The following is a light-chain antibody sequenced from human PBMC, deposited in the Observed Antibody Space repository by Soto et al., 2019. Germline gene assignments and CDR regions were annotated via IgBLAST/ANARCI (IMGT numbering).Light chain of an antibody. CDR3: QQDGSSPLYT. CDR2: GAS. CDR1: QSVSSSY. V-gene: IGKV3-20*01. J-gene: IGKJ2*01. Sequence: EIVLTQSPGTLSLSPGERATLSCRASQSVSSSYLAWYQQKPGQAPRLLIYGASSRATGIPDRFSGSGSGTDFTLTISRLEPEDFAVYYCQQDGSSPLYTLGQGNKLEIK.